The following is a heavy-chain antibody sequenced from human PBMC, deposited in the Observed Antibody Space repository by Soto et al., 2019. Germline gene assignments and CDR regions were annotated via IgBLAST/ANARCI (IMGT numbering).Heavy chain of an antibody. CDR1: GFTFNYYG. CDR2: ISYDGTKK. Sequence: QTQVVESGGGVVQPGTSLRLSCAASGFTFNYYGMHWVRQAPGKGLEWMAVISYDGTKKHYADSIKGRFAISRDNSRNTVYLQLNSLRPEDTAVYYCATMGPGPILEDRFYSYVIDVWGQGTTVTVSS. CDR3: ATMGPGPILEDRFYSYVIDV. V-gene: IGHV3-30*03. D-gene: IGHD3-16*01. J-gene: IGHJ6*02.